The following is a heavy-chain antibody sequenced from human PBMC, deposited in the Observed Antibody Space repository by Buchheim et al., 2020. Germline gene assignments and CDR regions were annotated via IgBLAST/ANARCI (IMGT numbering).Heavy chain of an antibody. J-gene: IGHJ4*02. CDR1: GFTFSSYA. CDR2: ISGSGGST. V-gene: IGHV3-23*01. Sequence: EVQLLESGRGLVQPGGSLRLSCAASGFTFSSYAMSWVRQAPGKGLEWVSAISGSGGSTYYADSVKGRFTISRDNSKNKLYLQMNSLRAEDTAVYYCAKVRDNLWFGELWYFDYWGQGTL. D-gene: IGHD3-10*01. CDR3: AKVRDNLWFGELWYFDY.